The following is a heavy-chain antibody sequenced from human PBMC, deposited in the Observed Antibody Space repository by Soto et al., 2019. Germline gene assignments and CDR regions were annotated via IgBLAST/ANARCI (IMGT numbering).Heavy chain of an antibody. J-gene: IGHJ4*02. CDR2: RYSSGHT. Sequence: QVQLQESGPGLVKPSQTLSLTCTVSGGSISSGGYYWSWIRQHPGKGLEWIGYRYSSGHTSCTPSPKSGATISVVTPKTHSPLKLSTVTAAHTAVYYCAREPLTWGEGTLVTVSS. CDR3: AREPLT. V-gene: IGHV4-31*03. CDR1: GGSISSGGYY.